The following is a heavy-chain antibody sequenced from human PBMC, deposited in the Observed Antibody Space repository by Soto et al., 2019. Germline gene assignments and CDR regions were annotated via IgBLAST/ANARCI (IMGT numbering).Heavy chain of an antibody. D-gene: IGHD6-19*01. CDR3: ARDWDNIGWGAGRGMDV. CDR2: INAFNGNT. J-gene: IGHJ6*02. V-gene: IGHV1-18*01. Sequence: QVQLVQSGAEVKKPGASVKVSCKASGYTFTTYSITWMRQAPGQGLEWMGWINAFNGNTNYAQKFQGRVTMTTDTSTSTVNMELRSLRSDDTAVYYCARDWDNIGWGAGRGMDVWGQGTTVIVSS. CDR1: GYTFTTYS.